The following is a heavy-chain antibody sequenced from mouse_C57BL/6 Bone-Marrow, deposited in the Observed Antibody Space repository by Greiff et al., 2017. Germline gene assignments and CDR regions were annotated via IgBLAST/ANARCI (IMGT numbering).Heavy chain of an antibody. V-gene: IGHV1-69*01. CDR3: ASGSYALDY. CDR1: GYTFTSYW. Sequence: VQLQQPGAELVLPGASVKLSCKASGYTFTSYWMHWVKQRPGQGLEWIGEIDPSDSYTNYNQKFKGKSTLTVDKSSSTAYMQLSSLTSEDSAVYSCASGSYALDYWGQGASVTVSS. D-gene: IGHD3-1*01. J-gene: IGHJ4*01. CDR2: IDPSDSYT.